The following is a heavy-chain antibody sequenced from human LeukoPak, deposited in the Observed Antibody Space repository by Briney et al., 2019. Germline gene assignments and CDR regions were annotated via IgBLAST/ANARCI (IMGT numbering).Heavy chain of an antibody. V-gene: IGHV3-23*03. D-gene: IGHD2-2*01. J-gene: IGHJ5*01. CDR1: GFTFSSYA. CDR3: AKDRHAPGRYCSSTSCFPFDS. CDR2: IYSGGST. Sequence: GGSLRLSCAASGFTFSSYAMSWVRQAPGKGLEWVSLIYSGGSTYYADSVKGRFTISRDNSKNTLYLQMNSLRAEDTAVYYCAKDRHAPGRYCSSTSCFPFDSWGQGTLVTVSS.